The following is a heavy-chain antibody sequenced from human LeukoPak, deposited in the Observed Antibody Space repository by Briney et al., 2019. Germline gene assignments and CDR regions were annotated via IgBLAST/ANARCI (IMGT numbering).Heavy chain of an antibody. D-gene: IGHD1-26*01. CDR1: GFTFSSYA. V-gene: IGHV3-23*01. CDR3: AKYPGVSYFYVYYYGMDV. J-gene: IGHJ6*02. Sequence: PGGSLRLSCAASGFTFSSYAMSWVRQAPGKGLEWVSAISGSGGSTYYADSVKGRFTISRDNSKNTLYLQMNSLRAEDTAVYYCAKYPGVSYFYVYYYGMDVWGQGTTVTVSS. CDR2: ISGSGGST.